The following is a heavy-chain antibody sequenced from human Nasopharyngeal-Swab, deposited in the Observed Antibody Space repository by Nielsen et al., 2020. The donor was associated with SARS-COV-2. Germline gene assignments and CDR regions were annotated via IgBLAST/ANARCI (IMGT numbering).Heavy chain of an antibody. CDR3: ARDYLWSSGHVFDY. V-gene: IGHV1-8*01. Sequence: ASVKVSCKASGYTFTSYDINWVRQATGQGLEWMGWMNPNSGNTGYAQKFQGRVTMTRNTSISTAYMELSSLRSEDTAVYYCARDYLWSSGHVFDYWGQGTLVTVSS. D-gene: IGHD3-22*01. J-gene: IGHJ4*02. CDR2: MNPNSGNT. CDR1: GYTFTSYD.